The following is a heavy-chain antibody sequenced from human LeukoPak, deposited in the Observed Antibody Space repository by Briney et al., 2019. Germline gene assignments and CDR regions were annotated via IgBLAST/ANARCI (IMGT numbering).Heavy chain of an antibody. V-gene: IGHV3-23*01. D-gene: IGHD3-10*01. CDR2: ISDSGGST. Sequence: GGSLRLSCAASGFTFRSYAMTWVRQAPGKGLEWVSAISDSGGSTYYPDSVKGRFTISRDNAKNTLYLQMNSLRAGDTAIYHCAKIGVIGNWYYDVWGRGTLVTVSS. CDR3: AKIGVIGNWYYDV. J-gene: IGHJ2*01. CDR1: GFTFRSYA.